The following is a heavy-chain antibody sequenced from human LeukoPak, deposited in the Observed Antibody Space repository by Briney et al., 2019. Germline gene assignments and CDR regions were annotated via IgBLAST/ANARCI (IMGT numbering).Heavy chain of an antibody. CDR1: GFTFSSYW. Sequence: PGGSLRLSCAASGFTFSSYWMSWVRQAPGKGLEWVANIDQDGSEKYYVDSVKGRFTISRDNSKNSLYLQMNSLRTEDTALYYCAKGHGPAMVAYFDYWGQGTLVTVSS. J-gene: IGHJ4*02. CDR2: IDQDGSEK. V-gene: IGHV3-7*03. CDR3: AKGHGPAMVAYFDY. D-gene: IGHD5-18*01.